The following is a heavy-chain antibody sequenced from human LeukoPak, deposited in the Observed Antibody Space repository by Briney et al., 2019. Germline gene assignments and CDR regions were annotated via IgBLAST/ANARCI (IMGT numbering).Heavy chain of an antibody. CDR3: ARVGGYYRYDYYFDY. D-gene: IGHD3-22*01. CDR2: INPNSGGT. Sequence: ASVKVSCKASGYTFTGYYMHWVRQAPGQGLEWMGWINPNSGGTNYAQKFQGRVTMTRDTSISTAYMELSGLRSDDTAVYYCARVGGYYRYDYYFDYWGQGTLVTVSS. CDR1: GYTFTGYY. V-gene: IGHV1-2*02. J-gene: IGHJ4*02.